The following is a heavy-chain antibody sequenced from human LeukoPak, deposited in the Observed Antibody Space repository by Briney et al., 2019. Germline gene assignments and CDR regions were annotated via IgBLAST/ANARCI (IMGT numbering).Heavy chain of an antibody. CDR2: ISSGGGIT. J-gene: IGHJ4*02. CDR1: GFTFSTSP. D-gene: IGHD3-10*01. Sequence: PGGSLRLSCSASGFTFSTSPMHWVRQAPGRRLEYVSGISSGGGITDYADSVKGRFIISRDNSKNTLSVQMSSLRVEDTAIYYCVKEFASGAYPYDYWGQGILVTVSS. V-gene: IGHV3-64*05. CDR3: VKEFASGAYPYDY.